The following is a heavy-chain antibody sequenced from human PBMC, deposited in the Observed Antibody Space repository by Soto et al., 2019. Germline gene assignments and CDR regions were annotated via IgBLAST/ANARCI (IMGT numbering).Heavy chain of an antibody. J-gene: IGHJ4*02. CDR1: GFTFSSYG. CDR2: ISYDGSNK. D-gene: IGHD6-13*01. V-gene: IGHV3-30*18. CDR3: AKYSSSYFDY. Sequence: QPGGSLRLSCAASGFTFSSYGMHWVRQAPGKGLEWVAVISYDGSNKYYADSVKGRFTISRDNSKNTLYLQMNSLRAEDTAVYYCAKYSSSYFDYWGQGTLVTVSS.